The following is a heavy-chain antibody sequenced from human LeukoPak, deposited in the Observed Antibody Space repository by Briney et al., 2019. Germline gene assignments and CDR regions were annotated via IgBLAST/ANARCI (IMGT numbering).Heavy chain of an antibody. V-gene: IGHV3-48*03. CDR3: ASVIVATSFDY. CDR1: GFTFSNNE. Sequence: GGSLRLSCAASGFTFSNNEMNWVRQARGKGVEGVSYISSSGTTIYYADSVKGRFTISRDNAKKSLYLQMNSLRAEDTAVYYCASVIVATSFDYWGQGTLVTVSS. D-gene: IGHD5-12*01. CDR2: ISSSGTTI. J-gene: IGHJ4*02.